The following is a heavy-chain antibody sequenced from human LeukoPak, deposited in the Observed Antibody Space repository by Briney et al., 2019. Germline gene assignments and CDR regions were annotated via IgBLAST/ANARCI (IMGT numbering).Heavy chain of an antibody. Sequence: PSETLSLTCAVSGYSISSGYYWGWIRQPPGKGLEGIGSIYHSGSTYYTPSLKSRVTISVDPSKNQFSLKLSSVTAADTAVYYCARAATSMYYYDSSGYDHWGQGTLVTVSS. D-gene: IGHD3-22*01. CDR2: IYHSGST. CDR1: GYSISSGYY. J-gene: IGHJ4*02. V-gene: IGHV4-38-2*01. CDR3: ARAATSMYYYDSSGYDH.